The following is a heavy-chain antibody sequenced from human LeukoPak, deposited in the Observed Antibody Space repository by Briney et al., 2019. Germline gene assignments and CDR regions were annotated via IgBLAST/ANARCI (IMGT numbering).Heavy chain of an antibody. J-gene: IGHJ5*02. CDR2: VSSSGSTI. V-gene: IGHV3-11*01. CDR3: ARDWGEYQYNWFDP. Sequence: PGGSLRLSCGASGFTFSDCYMSWIRQAPGKGLEWVSYVSSSGSTIYYADSVKGRFTISRDNAKNSLYLQMNSLRAEDTAVYYCARDWGEYQYNWFDPWGQGTLVTVSS. CDR1: GFTFSDCY. D-gene: IGHD3-16*01.